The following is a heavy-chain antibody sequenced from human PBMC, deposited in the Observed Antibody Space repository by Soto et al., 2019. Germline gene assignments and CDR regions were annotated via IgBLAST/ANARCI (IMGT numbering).Heavy chain of an antibody. CDR3: AKQRLWRPLDS. D-gene: IGHD3-16*01. J-gene: IGHJ4*02. CDR2: ISDSGGST. Sequence: GGALILSCSASGFMFSNFAMSWVRQSPGKGLEGVSHISDSGGSTYYADSVKGRFTVSRDNAKNTLYLQMNSLRAEDTAVYYCAKQRLWRPLDSWGQGTLVTVSS. V-gene: IGHV3-23*01. CDR1: GFMFSNFA.